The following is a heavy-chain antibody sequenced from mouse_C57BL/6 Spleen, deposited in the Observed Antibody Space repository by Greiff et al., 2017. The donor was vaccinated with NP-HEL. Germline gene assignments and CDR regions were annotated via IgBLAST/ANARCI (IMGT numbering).Heavy chain of an antibody. CDR1: GYSITSGYY. CDR2: ISYDGSN. Sequence: EVQLQQSGPGLVKPSPSLSLTCSVTGYSITSGYYWNWIRQFPGNKLEWMGYISYDGSNNYNPSLKNRISITRDTSKNQFFLKLNSVTTEDTATYYCARGGDGYYYAMDYWGQGTSVTVSS. J-gene: IGHJ4*01. V-gene: IGHV3-6*01. D-gene: IGHD2-3*01. CDR3: ARGGDGYYYAMDY.